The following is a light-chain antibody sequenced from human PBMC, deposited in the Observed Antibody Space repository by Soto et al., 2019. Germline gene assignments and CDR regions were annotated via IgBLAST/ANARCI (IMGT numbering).Light chain of an antibody. V-gene: IGLV1-44*01. CDR2: SNN. J-gene: IGLJ1*01. CDR3: AAWDDSLNGYV. CDR1: SSNIGSNT. Sequence: SVLPQPPSSSGTPGERVTISCPGSSSNIGSNTVNWYQQLPGTAPKLLIYSNNQRPSGVPDRFSGSKSGTSASLAISGLQPEDEADYYCAAWDDSLNGYVFGTGTKVTVL.